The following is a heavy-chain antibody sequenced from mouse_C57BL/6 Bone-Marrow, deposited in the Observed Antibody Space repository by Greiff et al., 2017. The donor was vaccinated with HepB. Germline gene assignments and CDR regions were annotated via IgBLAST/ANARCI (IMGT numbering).Heavy chain of an antibody. J-gene: IGHJ2*01. CDR1: GYTFTSYW. CDR3: ARGCSTVVLDY. D-gene: IGHD1-1*01. Sequence: VQLQQPGAELVKPGASVKLSCKASGYTFTSYWMQWVKQRPGQGLEWIGEIDPSDSYTNYNQKFKGKATLTVDTSSSTAYMQLSSLTSEDSAVYYCARGCSTVVLDYWGQGTTLTVSS. CDR2: IDPSDSYT. V-gene: IGHV1-50*01.